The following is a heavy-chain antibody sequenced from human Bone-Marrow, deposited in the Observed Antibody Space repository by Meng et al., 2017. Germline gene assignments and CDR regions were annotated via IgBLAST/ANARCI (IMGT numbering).Heavy chain of an antibody. CDR1: GFTFSDYY. CDR3: ARDPDYGGNHFDY. D-gene: IGHD4-23*01. CDR2: ISSSSSTI. Sequence: GESLKISCAASGFTFSDYYMSWIRQAPGKGLEWVSYISSSSSTIYYADSVKGRFTISRDNAKNSLYLQMNSLRAEDTAVYYCARDPDYGGNHFDYWGQGTLVTVSS. V-gene: IGHV3-11*04. J-gene: IGHJ4*02.